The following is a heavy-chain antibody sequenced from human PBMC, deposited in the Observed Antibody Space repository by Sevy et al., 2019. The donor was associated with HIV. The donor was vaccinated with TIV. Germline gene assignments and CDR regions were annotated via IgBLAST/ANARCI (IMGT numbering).Heavy chain of an antibody. V-gene: IGHV4-39*01. CDR1: GGSISSGSHY. D-gene: IGHD3-22*01. CDR2: IYFSGGT. J-gene: IGHJ4*02. CDR3: ARHGGVSFYYDSSGPTPRGGYFDS. Sequence: SETLSLTCTVSGGSISSGSHYWGWIRQPPGKGLEWIGSIYFSGGTYYYPSLKSRVTISVDTSKNQFSLKQSSVTAADTAVYYCARHGGVSFYYDSSGPTPRGGYFDSWGQGTLVTVSS.